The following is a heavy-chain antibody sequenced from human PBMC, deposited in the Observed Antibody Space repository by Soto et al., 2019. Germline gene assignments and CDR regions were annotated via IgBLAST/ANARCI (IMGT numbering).Heavy chain of an antibody. CDR3: AHYFYGVTDY. Sequence: QITLKESGPTLVKPTQTLTLTCTFSGFSLSTSGVGVGWIRQPPGKALEWLALIYWDEDKHYSPSLKSRLTITKDTSKNQVVLTMTNMDPVDTATYYCAHYFYGVTDYWGQGTLVTVSS. V-gene: IGHV2-5*02. D-gene: IGHD4-17*01. CDR1: GFSLSTSGVG. J-gene: IGHJ4*02. CDR2: IYWDEDK.